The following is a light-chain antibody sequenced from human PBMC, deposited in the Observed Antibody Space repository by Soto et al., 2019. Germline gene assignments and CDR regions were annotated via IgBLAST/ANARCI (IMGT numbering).Light chain of an antibody. Sequence: EIVLTQSPGTLSLSPGERATLSCRASQSVSSIYLAWYQHKPGQAPRLLIYGASSRATGIPDRFSGSGSGTDFTLTISRLEPEDFAVYYCQQYGSSSWTFGRGTTVYIK. J-gene: IGKJ1*01. CDR1: QSVSSIY. CDR3: QQYGSSSWT. CDR2: GAS. V-gene: IGKV3-20*01.